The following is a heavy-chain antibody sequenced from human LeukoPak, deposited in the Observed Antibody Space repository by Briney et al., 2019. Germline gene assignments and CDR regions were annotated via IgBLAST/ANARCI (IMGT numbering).Heavy chain of an antibody. V-gene: IGHV1-8*01. Sequence: ASVKVSCKASGYTFTSYDINWMRQATGQGLEWMGWMSPNSGNTGYAQKFQGRVTMTRDTSTGTAYLELSSLRSEDTAVYYCARDGGELWLRYYFDYWGQGTLVTVSS. CDR1: GYTFTSYD. CDR2: MSPNSGNT. J-gene: IGHJ4*02. D-gene: IGHD5-18*01. CDR3: ARDGGELWLRYYFDY.